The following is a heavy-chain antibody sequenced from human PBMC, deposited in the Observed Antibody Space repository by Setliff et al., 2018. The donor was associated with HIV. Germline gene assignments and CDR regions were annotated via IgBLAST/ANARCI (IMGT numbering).Heavy chain of an antibody. J-gene: IGHJ5*02. V-gene: IGHV4-34*01. CDR1: GGSISSHY. D-gene: IGHD3-22*01. CDR2: INHSGST. Sequence: ASETLSLTCTVSGGSISSHYWSWIRQPPGKGLEWIGEINHSGSTNYNPSLKSRVTISVDTSKNQFSLNLTSVTAADTAVYYCASRVYYYDSNNFLREEGFDPWGQGTLVTVSS. CDR3: ASRVYYYDSNNFLREEGFDP.